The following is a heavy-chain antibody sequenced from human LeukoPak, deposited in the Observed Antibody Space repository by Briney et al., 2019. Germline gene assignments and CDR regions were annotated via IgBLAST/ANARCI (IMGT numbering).Heavy chain of an antibody. Sequence: GGSLRLSCTASGFRFSDYAMSWVRQAPGKGLEWLGFIRNKAYGGTTDYAASVKGRFTISRDDSKNVAYLQMNGLKAEDTALYYCARVARNTCYFCHWFDPWGQGTLVTVSS. V-gene: IGHV3-49*04. J-gene: IGHJ5*02. CDR3: ARVARNTCYFCHWFDP. D-gene: IGHD2-21*02. CDR1: GFRFSDYA. CDR2: IRNKAYGGTT.